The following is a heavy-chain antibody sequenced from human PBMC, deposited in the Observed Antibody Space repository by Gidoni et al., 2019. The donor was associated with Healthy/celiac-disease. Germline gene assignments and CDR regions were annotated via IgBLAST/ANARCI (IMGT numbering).Heavy chain of an antibody. CDR2: ISSSSSYT. J-gene: IGHJ4*02. V-gene: IGHV3-11*05. CDR1: GFTFSDYY. D-gene: IGHD3-10*01. Sequence: QVQLVESGGGLVKPGGSLRRPCAASGFTFSDYYMSWIRQAPGKGLEWVSYISSSSSYTNFADSVKGRFTISRDNAKNSLYLQMNSLRAEDTAVYYCAREAMVRGVIDYWGQGTLVTVSS. CDR3: AREAMVRGVIDY.